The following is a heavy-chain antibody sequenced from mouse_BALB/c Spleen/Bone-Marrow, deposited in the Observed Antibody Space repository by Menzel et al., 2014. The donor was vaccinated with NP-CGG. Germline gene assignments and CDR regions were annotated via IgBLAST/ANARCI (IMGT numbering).Heavy chain of an antibody. CDR1: GYTFTDYY. CDR3: AREEVRRLAWFAY. V-gene: IGHV1-77*01. Sequence: QVQLQQSGAELARPGASVKLSCKASGYTFTDYYMNWVKPRTGQGLEWIGEIYPGSGNTYYNEKFRGKATLTADKSSSTVYMQLSSLTSEDSAVYFCAREEVRRLAWFAYWGQGTLVTVSA. J-gene: IGHJ3*01. CDR2: IYPGSGNT.